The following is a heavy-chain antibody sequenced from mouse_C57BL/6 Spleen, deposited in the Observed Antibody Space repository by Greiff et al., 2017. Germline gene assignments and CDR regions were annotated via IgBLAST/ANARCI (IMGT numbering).Heavy chain of an antibody. Sequence: QVQLQQPGAELVRPGSSVKLSCKASGYTFTSYWMHWVKQRPIQGLEWIGNIDPSDSETHYNQKFKDKATLTVDKSSSTAYMQLSSLTSEASAVYYCASSNYAMDYWGQGTSVTVSS. CDR1: GYTFTSYW. CDR3: ASSNYAMDY. V-gene: IGHV1-52*01. CDR2: IDPSDSET. J-gene: IGHJ4*01.